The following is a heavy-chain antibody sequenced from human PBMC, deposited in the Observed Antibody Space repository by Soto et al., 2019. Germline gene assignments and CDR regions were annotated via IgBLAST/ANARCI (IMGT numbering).Heavy chain of an antibody. CDR2: ISGSGDRT. CDR1: DFSFRIDC. D-gene: IGHD2-15*01. Sequence: XGFLSRSVAACDFSFRIDCRSWVRQARGKGLGWVSGISGSGDRTFYAESVRGRFTISRDNSRNTVYLQMNSLRGDDAAVYYCAKGPSATNPKSFQYYGMDVWGQGTTVTVSS. CDR3: AKGPSATNPKSFQYYGMDV. J-gene: IGHJ6*02. V-gene: IGHV3-23*01.